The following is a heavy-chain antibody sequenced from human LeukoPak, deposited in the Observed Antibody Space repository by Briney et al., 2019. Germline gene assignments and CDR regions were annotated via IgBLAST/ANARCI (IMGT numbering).Heavy chain of an antibody. CDR3: ARHLLAGIYAFDI. D-gene: IGHD6-13*01. CDR2: IIPIFGTA. CDR1: GGTFSSYA. Sequence: GASVKVSCKASGGTFSSYAISWVRQAPGQGLEWMGGIIPIFGTANYAQKFQGRVTITADESTSTAYMELSSLRSEDTAVYYCARHLLAGIYAFDIWGQGTMVTVSS. V-gene: IGHV1-69*13. J-gene: IGHJ3*02.